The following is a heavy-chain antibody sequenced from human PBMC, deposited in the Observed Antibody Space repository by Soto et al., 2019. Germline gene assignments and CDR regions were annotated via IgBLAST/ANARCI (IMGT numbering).Heavy chain of an antibody. CDR2: ISSSSSYM. Sequence: PGGSLRLSCAASGFTFSSYTMNWVRQAPGKGLEWVSSISSSSSYMYYADSVKGRFTISRDNAKNSLYLQMNSLRAEDTAVYYCARDQDSSGWYKGMMVYWGQGTLVTVSS. V-gene: IGHV3-21*01. D-gene: IGHD6-19*01. J-gene: IGHJ4*02. CDR3: ARDQDSSGWYKGMMVY. CDR1: GFTFSSYT.